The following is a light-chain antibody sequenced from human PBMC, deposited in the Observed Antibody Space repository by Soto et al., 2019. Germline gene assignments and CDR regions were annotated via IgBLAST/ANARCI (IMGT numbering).Light chain of an antibody. CDR3: CSYAGGSTWV. CDR2: EVT. J-gene: IGLJ3*02. V-gene: IGLV2-23*02. CDR1: NSNVATYDL. Sequence: QSVLTQPASVSGSPGQSITISCTGTNSNVATYDLVSWYQQHPGKAPKLMIYEVTRRPSGVSTRFSGSKSGNTASLTISGLRAEDEADYYCCSYAGGSTWVFGGGTKLTVL.